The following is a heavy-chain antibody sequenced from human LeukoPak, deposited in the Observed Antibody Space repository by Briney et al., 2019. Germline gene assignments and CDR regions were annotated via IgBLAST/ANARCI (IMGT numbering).Heavy chain of an antibody. CDR3: ARGSGTFPFFDY. J-gene: IGHJ4*02. CDR1: GYSFTNYW. V-gene: IGHV5-51*01. CDR2: IYPGDSDP. Sequence: GESLKISCKGSGYSFTNYWIGWVRQMPGKGLEWMGIIYPGDSDPRYSPPFRGQVTISADKSISTAFLQWSSLKASGTAMYYCARGSGTFPFFDYWGQGTLVTVSS. D-gene: IGHD1-26*01.